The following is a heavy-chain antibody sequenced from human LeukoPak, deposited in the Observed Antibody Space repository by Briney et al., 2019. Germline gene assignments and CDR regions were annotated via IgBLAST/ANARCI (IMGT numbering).Heavy chain of an antibody. CDR2: IYYNGYT. J-gene: IGHJ4*02. D-gene: IGHD2-15*01. CDR3: ARHCSAGSCYSAVDC. Sequence: SETLSLTCTVSGGSISSGSYYWDWIRQPPGKGLEWVGHIYYNGYTYYNPSLKSRVTISVDTSKNQFSLKLSSVTAADTAVYYCARHCSAGSCYSAVDCWGQGTLVTVSS. CDR1: GGSISSGSYY. V-gene: IGHV4-39*01.